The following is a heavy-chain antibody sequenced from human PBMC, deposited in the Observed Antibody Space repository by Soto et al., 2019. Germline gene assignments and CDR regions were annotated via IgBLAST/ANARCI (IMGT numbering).Heavy chain of an antibody. V-gene: IGHV4-30-2*02. D-gene: IGHD3-22*01. Sequence: PSETLSLTCAVSGGSISSGGYSWSWIRQPPGKGLEWIGYIYHSGSTYYNPSLKSRVTISVDTSKNQFSLKLSSVTAADTAVYYCASTALYYDNQPSSFDYWGQGTLVTVSS. J-gene: IGHJ4*02. CDR3: ASTALYYDNQPSSFDY. CDR1: GGSISSGGYS. CDR2: IYHSGST.